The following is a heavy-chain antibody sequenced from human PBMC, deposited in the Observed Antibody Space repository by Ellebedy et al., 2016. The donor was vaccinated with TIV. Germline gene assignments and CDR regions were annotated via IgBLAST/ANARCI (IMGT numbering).Heavy chain of an antibody. CDR2: IYHSGST. V-gene: IGHV4-31*03. CDR3: AKDLYGDYDGDY. Sequence: MPSETLSLTCTVSSDSIISGGYFWTWIRQFPGKGLEWIAYIYHSGSTNYNPSLKSRVTISIDTSKKQFSLKMNSVTAADTAVYYCAKDLYGDYDGDYWGQGTLVTVSS. D-gene: IGHD4-17*01. CDR1: SDSIISGGYF. J-gene: IGHJ4*02.